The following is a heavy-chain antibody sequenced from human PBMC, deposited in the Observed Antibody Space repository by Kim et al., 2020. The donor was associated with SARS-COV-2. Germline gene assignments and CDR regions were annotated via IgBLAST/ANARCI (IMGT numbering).Heavy chain of an antibody. CDR1: GGSISSYY. Sequence: SETLSLTCTVSGGSISSYYWSWIRQPPGKGLEWIGYIYYSGSTNYNPSLKSRVTISVDTSKNQFSLKLSSVTAADTAVYYCARGGVAGSISISYYGMDVWGQGTTVTVSS. CDR2: IYYSGST. J-gene: IGHJ6*02. D-gene: IGHD6-19*01. CDR3: ARGGVAGSISISYYGMDV. V-gene: IGHV4-59*13.